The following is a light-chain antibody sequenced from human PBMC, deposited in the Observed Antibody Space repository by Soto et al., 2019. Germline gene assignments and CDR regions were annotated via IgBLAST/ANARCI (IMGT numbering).Light chain of an antibody. Sequence: QSVLTQPASVSGSPGQSITISFTGTSSDVGTYNYVSWYQQHPGKAPKLMIYEVSNRPSGVSNRFSGSKSGNTASLTISGLQAEDEADYYCISYTGTSTPYVFGTGTKVTVL. CDR2: EVS. CDR3: ISYTGTSTPYV. CDR1: SSDVGTYNY. J-gene: IGLJ1*01. V-gene: IGLV2-14*01.